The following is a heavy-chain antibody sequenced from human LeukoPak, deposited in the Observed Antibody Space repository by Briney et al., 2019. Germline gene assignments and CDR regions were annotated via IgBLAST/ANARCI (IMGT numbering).Heavy chain of an antibody. D-gene: IGHD6-13*01. V-gene: IGHV1-24*01. CDR3: ATAPFYSSSWYYFDY. Sequence: ASVKVSSKVSGYTLTELSMHWVRQAPGKGLEWMGGFDPEDGETIYAQKFQGRVTMTEDTSTDTAYMELSSLRSEDTAVYYCATAPFYSSSWYYFDYWGQGTLVTVSS. J-gene: IGHJ4*02. CDR1: GYTLTELS. CDR2: FDPEDGET.